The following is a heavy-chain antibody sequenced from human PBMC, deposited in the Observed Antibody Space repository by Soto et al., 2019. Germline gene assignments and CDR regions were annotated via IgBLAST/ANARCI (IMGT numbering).Heavy chain of an antibody. J-gene: IGHJ6*02. CDR3: ARLSPSRDSSGWPIYYYYGMDV. CDR1: GVYFRGYD. V-gene: IGHV4-34*01. D-gene: IGHD6-19*01. Sequence: SETPSLTCAFYGVYFRGYDWSLIRQPPGKGLEWIGEINHSGSTNDNPSLKSRVPISVDTSKNKFSLKLSSVTAADTAVYYCARLSPSRDSSGWPIYYYYGMDVWGQGTTVSVSS. CDR2: INHSGST.